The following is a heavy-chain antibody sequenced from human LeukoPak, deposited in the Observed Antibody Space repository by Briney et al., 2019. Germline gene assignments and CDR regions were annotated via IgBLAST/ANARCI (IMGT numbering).Heavy chain of an antibody. V-gene: IGHV3-11*04. CDR1: GFTFSDYY. J-gene: IGHJ6*03. CDR2: ISSSGSTI. D-gene: IGHD3-22*01. CDR3: ARCDSSGYYFYYYYYMDV. Sequence: PGGSLRLSCAASGFTFSDYYMSWIRQASGKGLEWVSYISSSGSTIYYADSVEGRFTISRDNAKNSLYLQMNSLRAEDTAVYYCARCDSSGYYFYYYYYMDVWGKGTTVTVSS.